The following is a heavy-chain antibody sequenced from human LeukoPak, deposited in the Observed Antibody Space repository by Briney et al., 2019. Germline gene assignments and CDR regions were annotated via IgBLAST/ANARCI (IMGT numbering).Heavy chain of an antibody. CDR2: IRGDNGNT. D-gene: IGHD3-9*01. V-gene: IGHV1-18*01. J-gene: IGHJ4*02. CDR1: GYTFSSYG. CDR3: ARVDLLTGYYFFDY. Sequence: ASVKVSCKASGYTFSSYGISWVRQAPGQGLEWVGWIRGDNGNTNYAQKFQGRVTMTTDTSTSTVYMELKSLGSDETAVYYCARVDLLTGYYFFDYWGQGTLVTVSS.